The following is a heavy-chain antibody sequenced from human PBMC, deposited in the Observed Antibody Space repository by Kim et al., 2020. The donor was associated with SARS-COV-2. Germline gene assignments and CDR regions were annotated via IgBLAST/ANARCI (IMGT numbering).Heavy chain of an antibody. Sequence: EGPNTNPSPKTRVTISVDPSKNQCSRKLGSVTAADTAVYYCARDLVGFDYWGQGTLVTVSS. D-gene: IGHD2-15*01. V-gene: IGHV4-59*01. CDR2: EGP. CDR3: ARDLVGFDY. J-gene: IGHJ4*02.